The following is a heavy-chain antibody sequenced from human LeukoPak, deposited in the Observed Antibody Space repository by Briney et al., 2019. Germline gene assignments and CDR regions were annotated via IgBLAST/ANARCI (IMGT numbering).Heavy chain of an antibody. J-gene: IGHJ3*02. Sequence: GGSLRLSCVASGFTFSIYAMHWVRQAPGKGLEWVAVISYDGSTEYYADSVKGRFTISRDNSKNTLYLQMNSLRAEDTAVYYCYYYDSTGAFDIWGQGTMVTVSS. CDR1: GFTFSIYA. D-gene: IGHD3-22*01. V-gene: IGHV3-30*04. CDR3: YYYDSTGAFDI. CDR2: ISYDGSTE.